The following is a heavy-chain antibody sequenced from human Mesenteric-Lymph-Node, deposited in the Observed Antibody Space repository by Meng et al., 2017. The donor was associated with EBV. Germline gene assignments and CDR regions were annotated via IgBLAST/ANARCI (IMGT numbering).Heavy chain of an antibody. CDR1: GGSVSSTSYY. CDR3: ARENPARGNWFDP. CDR2: VYYSGST. V-gene: IGHV4-61*01. J-gene: IGHJ5*02. D-gene: IGHD3-10*01. Sequence: QLQEAGPVLVEPSWTLYLTCTVSGGSVSSTSYYWSWIRQPPGKRLEWIGYVYYSGSTNYNPSLKSRVTISVDTSKNQFSLNLYSVTAADTAVYYCARENPARGNWFDPWGQGALVTVSS.